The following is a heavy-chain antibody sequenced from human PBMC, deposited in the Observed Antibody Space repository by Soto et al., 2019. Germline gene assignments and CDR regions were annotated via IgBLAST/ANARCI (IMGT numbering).Heavy chain of an antibody. D-gene: IGHD3-3*01. Sequence: EVQLLESGGGLVQPWGSLRLSCAASGFTFSSYAMSWVRQAPGKGLEWVSAISGSGGSTYYADSVKGRFTISRDNSKNTLYLQMNSLRAEDTAVYYCAKPVTIFGVVIVGFQHWGQGTLVTVSS. V-gene: IGHV3-23*01. CDR2: ISGSGGST. J-gene: IGHJ1*01. CDR3: AKPVTIFGVVIVGFQH. CDR1: GFTFSSYA.